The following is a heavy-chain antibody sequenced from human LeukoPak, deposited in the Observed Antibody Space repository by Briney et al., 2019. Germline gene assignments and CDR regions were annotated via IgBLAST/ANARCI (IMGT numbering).Heavy chain of an antibody. CDR1: GFTFSNYW. CDR2: IKQDGSEK. Sequence: PGGSLRLSCAASGFTFSNYWMSWVRQAPGKGLEWVANIKQDGSEKYYVNSVKGRFTIPRDSAKNSLYLQMNSLRAEDTAIYFCAREDDWNYEDYWGQGTLVTVSS. D-gene: IGHD1-7*01. CDR3: AREDDWNYEDY. V-gene: IGHV3-7*01. J-gene: IGHJ4*02.